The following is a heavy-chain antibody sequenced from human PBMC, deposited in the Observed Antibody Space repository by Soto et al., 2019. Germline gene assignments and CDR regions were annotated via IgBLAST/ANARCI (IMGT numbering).Heavy chain of an antibody. CDR3: AKRPYDSDWYFDL. V-gene: IGHV3-23*01. Sequence: GGSLRLSCAASGFTFSSYAMSWVRQAPGKGLEWVSGISGSGGSTYYADSVKGRFTISRDNSKNTLYLQMNSLRAEDTAVYYCAKRPYDSDWYFDLWGRGTLVTVSS. D-gene: IGHD3-22*01. J-gene: IGHJ2*01. CDR1: GFTFSSYA. CDR2: ISGSGGST.